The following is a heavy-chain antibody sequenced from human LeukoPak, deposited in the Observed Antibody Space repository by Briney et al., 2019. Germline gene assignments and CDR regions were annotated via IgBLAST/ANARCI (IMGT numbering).Heavy chain of an antibody. CDR3: GEGLYSGSYDWFDS. D-gene: IGHD1-26*01. V-gene: IGHV3-23*01. J-gene: IGHJ5*01. CDR1: GFTFRSYA. CDR2: ISGSGGST. Sequence: PGGSLRLSCAASGFTFRSYAMSWVRQAPGKGLEWVSVISGSGGSTYYADSVKGRFTISRDNSKNTLYLQVNSLRAEDTAVYYWGEGLYSGSYDWFDSWGQGALVTVSS.